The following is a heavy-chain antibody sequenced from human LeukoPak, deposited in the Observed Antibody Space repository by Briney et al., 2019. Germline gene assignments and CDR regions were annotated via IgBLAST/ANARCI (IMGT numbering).Heavy chain of an antibody. CDR2: ISSSSSYI. D-gene: IGHD3-22*01. CDR3: ARDLATYYYDSSGYYDY. V-gene: IGHV3-21*01. Sequence: PGGSLRLSCAASGFTFSSYSMNWVRQAPGKGLEWVSSISSSSSYIYYADSVKGRFTISRDNAKNSLYLQMNSLRAEDMAVYYCARDLATYYYDSSGYYDYWGQGTLVTVSS. CDR1: GFTFSSYS. J-gene: IGHJ4*02.